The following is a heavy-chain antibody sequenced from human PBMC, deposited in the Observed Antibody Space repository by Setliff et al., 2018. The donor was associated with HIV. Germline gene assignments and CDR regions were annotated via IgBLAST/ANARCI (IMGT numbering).Heavy chain of an antibody. D-gene: IGHD4-17*01. Sequence: SETLSLTCAVSGGSISSRNWWSWVRQPPGKGLEWIGEIYSTGSTNYNPSLQSRVTISMVASRNQFFLKVTSVTAADTAVYYCAKGAGFYGDYTFDHWGQGRQVTV. CDR3: AKGAGFYGDYTFDH. J-gene: IGHJ4*02. CDR2: IYSTGST. V-gene: IGHV4-4*02. CDR1: GGSISSRNW.